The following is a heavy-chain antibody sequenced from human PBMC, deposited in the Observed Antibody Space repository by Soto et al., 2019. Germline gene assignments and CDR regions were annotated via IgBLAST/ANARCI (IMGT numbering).Heavy chain of an antibody. V-gene: IGHV4-31*03. Sequence: QVQLQESGPGLVKPSQTLSLTCTVSGGSISSGGYYWSWIRQHPGKGLEWIGYIYYSGSTYYNPSLRGRVTVSVDTSKNQFSLKLGSVTAADTAVYYCARVDRARYYFDYWGQGTLVTVSS. D-gene: IGHD3-22*01. CDR1: GGSISSGGYY. CDR3: ARVDRARYYFDY. J-gene: IGHJ4*02. CDR2: IYYSGST.